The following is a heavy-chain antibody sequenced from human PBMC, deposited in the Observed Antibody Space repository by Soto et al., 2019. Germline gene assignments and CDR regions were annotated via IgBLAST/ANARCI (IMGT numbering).Heavy chain of an antibody. J-gene: IGHJ5*02. D-gene: IGHD6-6*01. CDR2: ISGSGGST. Sequence: GGSLRLSCAASGFTFSSYAMSWVRQAPGKGLEWASAISGSGGSTYYADSVKGRFTISRDNSKNTLYLQMNSLRAEDMAVYYCAKDSPKYSSHSGVDPWGQGTLVTVSS. CDR1: GFTFSSYA. CDR3: AKDSPKYSSHSGVDP. V-gene: IGHV3-23*01.